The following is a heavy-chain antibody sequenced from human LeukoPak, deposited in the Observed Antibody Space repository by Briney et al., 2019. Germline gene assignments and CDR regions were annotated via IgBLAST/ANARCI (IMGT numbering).Heavy chain of an antibody. D-gene: IGHD3-22*01. V-gene: IGHV1-46*03. Sequence: ASVKVSCKASGYTFTSYYMHWVRRAPGQGLEWMGIINPSGGSTSYAQKFQGRVTMTRDTSTSTVYMELSSLRSEDTAVYYCARDQRDSSDYYYGVDYWGQGTLVTVSS. CDR2: INPSGGST. CDR1: GYTFTSYY. J-gene: IGHJ4*02. CDR3: ARDQRDSSDYYYGVDY.